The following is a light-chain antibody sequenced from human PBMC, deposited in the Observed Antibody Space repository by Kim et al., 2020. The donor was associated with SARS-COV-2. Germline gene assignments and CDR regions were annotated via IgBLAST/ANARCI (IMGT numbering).Light chain of an antibody. V-gene: IGKV3-20*01. CDR1: QSVSNSY. J-gene: IGKJ4*01. CDR2: GAS. CDR3: QQYGSSPLT. Sequence: EIVLTQSPGTLSLSPEERATLSCRASQSVSNSYLAWYQQKPGQAPRLLIYGASSRATGIPDRFSGSGSGTDFTFSISRLEPEDFAVYYCQQYGSSPLTFGGGTKVDIK.